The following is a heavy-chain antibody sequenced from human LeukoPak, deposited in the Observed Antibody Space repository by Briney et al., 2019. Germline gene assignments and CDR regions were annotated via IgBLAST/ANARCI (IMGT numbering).Heavy chain of an antibody. D-gene: IGHD6-19*01. J-gene: IGHJ4*02. CDR1: GFTFSSYW. V-gene: IGHV3-21*01. Sequence: GRSLRLSCAASGFTFSSYWMHWVRQAPGKGLEWVSSISSTGSYIYYSDSVKGRFTISRDNAKNSLYLQMSSLRAEDTAVYYCASPAVAGSGGDYWGQGTLVTVSS. CDR2: ISSTGSYI. CDR3: ASPAVAGSGGDY.